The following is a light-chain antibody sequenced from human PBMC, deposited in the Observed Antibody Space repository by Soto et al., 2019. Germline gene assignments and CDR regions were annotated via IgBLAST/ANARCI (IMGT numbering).Light chain of an antibody. CDR1: SSDVGGYNY. CDR3: RSFAGTLFYV. J-gene: IGLJ1*01. V-gene: IGLV2-8*01. CDR2: EVT. Sequence: QSALTQPPSASGSPGQSVTISCTGTSSDVGGYNYVSWYQQHPGKAPKLMIYEVTRRPSGVPDRFSGSKSGKTASLTVSGLQAEDEADYFCRSFAGTLFYVFGTGTKVTVL.